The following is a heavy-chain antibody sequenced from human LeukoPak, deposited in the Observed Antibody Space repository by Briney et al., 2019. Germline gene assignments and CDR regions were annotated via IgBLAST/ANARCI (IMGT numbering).Heavy chain of an antibody. Sequence: SETLSLTCTVSGGSISSYYWSWIRQPAGKGLEWIGRIYTSGSTNYNPSLKSRVTMSVDTSKNQFSLKLSSVTAADTAVYYCARVDCSSTSCYPRAVDAFDIWGQGTMVTVSS. CDR1: GGSISSYY. CDR3: ARVDCSSTSCYPRAVDAFDI. CDR2: IYTSGST. D-gene: IGHD2-2*01. J-gene: IGHJ3*02. V-gene: IGHV4-4*07.